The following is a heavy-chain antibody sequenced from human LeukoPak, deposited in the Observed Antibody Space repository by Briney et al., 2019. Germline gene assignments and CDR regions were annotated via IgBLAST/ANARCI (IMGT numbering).Heavy chain of an antibody. CDR3: VRSPDGSSYGDN. J-gene: IGHJ4*02. V-gene: IGHV3-7*01. CDR1: GFTFTTYW. D-gene: IGHD3-10*01. Sequence: GGSLRLSCAASGFTFTTYWMSWVRQFPGKGLEWVANINQDGTEKYYVDSVKGRFTISRDDAKNTLSLHMNGLRAEDTGVYYCVRSPDGSSYGDNWGQGALVTVSS. CDR2: INQDGTEK.